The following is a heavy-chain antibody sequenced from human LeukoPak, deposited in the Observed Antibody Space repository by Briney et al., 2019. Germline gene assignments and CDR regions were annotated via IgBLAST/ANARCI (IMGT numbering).Heavy chain of an antibody. CDR3: ATTYSGSYYEVEAFDI. CDR1: GGSFSGYY. J-gene: IGHJ3*02. D-gene: IGHD1-26*01. V-gene: IGHV4-34*01. CDR2: INHSGST. Sequence: PSETLSLTCAVYGGSFSGYYWSWIRQPPGKGLEWIGEINHSGSTNYNPSLKSRVTISVDTSKNQFSLKLSSVTAADTAVYYCATTYSGSYYEVEAFDIWGQGTMVTVSS.